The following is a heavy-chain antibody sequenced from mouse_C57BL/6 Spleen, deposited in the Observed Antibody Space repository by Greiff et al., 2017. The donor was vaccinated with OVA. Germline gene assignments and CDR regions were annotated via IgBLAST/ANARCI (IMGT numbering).Heavy chain of an antibody. Sequence: EVKLQQSVAELVRPGASVKLSCTASGFNITNSYMHWVKQRPEQGLEWIGRIDPANGNIKYAQKFQGKATITAATSSNTAYLQLSSLTAEDTTIYYCARDGYDDDYAMDYWGQGTSVTVSA. CDR3: ARDGYDDDYAMDY. CDR1: GFNITNSY. D-gene: IGHD2-2*01. V-gene: IGHV14-3*01. J-gene: IGHJ4*01. CDR2: IDPANGNI.